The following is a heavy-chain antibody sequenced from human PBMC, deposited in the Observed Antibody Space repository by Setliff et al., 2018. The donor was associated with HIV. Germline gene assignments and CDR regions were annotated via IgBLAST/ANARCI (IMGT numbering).Heavy chain of an antibody. CDR1: GFTFSSYA. D-gene: IGHD4-17*01. CDR3: VGPDYEDPQGGQ. V-gene: IGHV3-23*01. Sequence: GGSLRLSCAASGFTFSSYAMSWVRQAPGKGLEWVSTINSNGGSTYYADSVKGRFSISRDNARNSVYLQMNSLSVADTAVYYCVGPDYEDPQGGQWGQGTLVTVSS. CDR2: INSNGGST. J-gene: IGHJ1*01.